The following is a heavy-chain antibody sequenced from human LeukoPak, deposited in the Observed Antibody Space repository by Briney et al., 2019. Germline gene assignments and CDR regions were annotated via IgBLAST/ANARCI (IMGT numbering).Heavy chain of an antibody. CDR1: GGSISSYY. V-gene: IGHV4-59*01. CDR3: ARVEGSGWYNAFDI. D-gene: IGHD6-19*01. J-gene: IGHJ3*02. Sequence: PSETLPLTCTVSGGSISSYYWSWIRQPPGKGLEWIGYIYYSGSTNYNPSLKSRVTISVDTSKNQFSLKLSSVTAADTAVYYCARVEGSGWYNAFDIWGQGTMVTVSS. CDR2: IYYSGST.